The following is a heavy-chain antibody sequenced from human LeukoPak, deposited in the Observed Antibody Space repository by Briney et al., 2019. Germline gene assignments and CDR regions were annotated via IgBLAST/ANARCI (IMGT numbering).Heavy chain of an antibody. CDR2: IYYSGST. CDR3: ARFDVDTAMVDY. V-gene: IGHV4-39*07. D-gene: IGHD5-18*01. CDR1: GGSISSYY. J-gene: IGHJ4*02. Sequence: SETLSLTCTVSGGSISSYYWGWIRQPPGRGLEWIGSIYYSGSTYYNPSLKSRVTISVDTSKNQFSLKLSSVTAADTAVYYCARFDVDTAMVDYWGQGTLVTVSS.